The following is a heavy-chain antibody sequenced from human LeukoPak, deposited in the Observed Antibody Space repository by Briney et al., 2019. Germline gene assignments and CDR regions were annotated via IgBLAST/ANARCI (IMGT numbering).Heavy chain of an antibody. Sequence: GESLKISCKGSGYSFTSYWIGWVRQMPGKGLEWMGIVYPGDSDTRYSPSFQGQVTISADKSISSAHLQWSSLKASDTAMYYCARQKYSSGYSAWQGWFDPWGQGTLVTVSS. CDR2: VYPGDSDT. J-gene: IGHJ5*02. V-gene: IGHV5-51*01. D-gene: IGHD3-22*01. CDR1: GYSFTSYW. CDR3: ARQKYSSGYSAWQGWFDP.